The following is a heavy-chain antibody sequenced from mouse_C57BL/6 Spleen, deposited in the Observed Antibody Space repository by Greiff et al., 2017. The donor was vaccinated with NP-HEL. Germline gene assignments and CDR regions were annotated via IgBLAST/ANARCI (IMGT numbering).Heavy chain of an antibody. CDR3: ARDHYYGSIYAMDY. J-gene: IGHJ4*01. Sequence: EVQVVESGGGLVKPGGSLKLSCAASGFTFSSYAMSWVRQTPEKRLEWVATISDGGSYTYYPDNVKGRFTISRDNAKNNLYLQMSHLKSEDTAMYYCARDHYYGSIYAMDYWGQRTSVTVSS. V-gene: IGHV5-4*01. CDR1: GFTFSSYA. CDR2: ISDGGSYT. D-gene: IGHD1-1*01.